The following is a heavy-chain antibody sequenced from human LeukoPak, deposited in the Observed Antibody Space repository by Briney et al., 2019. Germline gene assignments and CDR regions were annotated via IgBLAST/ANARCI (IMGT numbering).Heavy chain of an antibody. Sequence: GESLKISCKGSGYSFTSYWIGWVRQMPGKGLEWMGIIYPGDSDTRYSPSFQGQVTILADKSISTAYLQWSSLKASDTAMYYCARPPRDDSSAYYSAFDLWGQGTMVTVSS. CDR3: ARPPRDDSSAYYSAFDL. CDR2: IYPGDSDT. V-gene: IGHV5-51*01. J-gene: IGHJ3*01. CDR1: GYSFTSYW. D-gene: IGHD3-22*01.